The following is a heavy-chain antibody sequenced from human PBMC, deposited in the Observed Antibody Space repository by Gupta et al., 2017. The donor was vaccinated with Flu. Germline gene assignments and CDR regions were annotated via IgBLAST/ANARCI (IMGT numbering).Heavy chain of an antibody. CDR1: GFSSRNYG. V-gene: IGHV3-30*18. Sequence: QERVVESGGGVVQPGRSLRLSCAASGFSSRNYGMHWVRQAPGKGLEWVAVISHDGSNYYHTDSVKGRFTISRDNSKNTLYLQMSGLRAEDTAVYYCAKDWRWDNNNYGMNVWGQGTTVTVSS. CDR3: AKDWRWDNNNYGMNV. D-gene: IGHD5-24*01. J-gene: IGHJ6*02. CDR2: ISHDGSNY.